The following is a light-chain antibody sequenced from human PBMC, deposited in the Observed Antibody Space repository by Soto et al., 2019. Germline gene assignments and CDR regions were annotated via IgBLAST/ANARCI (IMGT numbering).Light chain of an antibody. CDR3: AAWDDSLKEV. Sequence: QSVLTQPPSASGTPGQRITISCSGSNSNIGRNTVNWYQHLPGTAPKLLIYGNNQRPSGVPDRFSGSKSGTSASLAISGLQSEDEADYYCAAWDDSLKEVFGGGTQLTVL. J-gene: IGLJ3*02. V-gene: IGLV1-44*01. CDR1: NSNIGRNT. CDR2: GNN.